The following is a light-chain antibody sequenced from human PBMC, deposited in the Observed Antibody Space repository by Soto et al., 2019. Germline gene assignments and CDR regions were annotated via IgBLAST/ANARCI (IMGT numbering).Light chain of an antibody. V-gene: IGLV2-23*03. J-gene: IGLJ2*01. CDR1: SSDVGSYNL. CDR3: YSYAGSSTFVV. CDR2: EGS. Sequence: QSVLTQPASVSGSPGQSITISCTGTSSDVGSYNLVSWYQQHPGKAPKLMIYEGSMRPSGVSNRFSGSKSGNTASLTISELQAEDEADYYCYSYAGSSTFVVFGGGTKLTVL.